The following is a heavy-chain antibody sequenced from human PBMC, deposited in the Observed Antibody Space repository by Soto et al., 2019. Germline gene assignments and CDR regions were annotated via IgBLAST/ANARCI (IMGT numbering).Heavy chain of an antibody. CDR1: GFTFSSYA. J-gene: IGHJ4*02. D-gene: IGHD6-19*01. V-gene: IGHV3-23*01. Sequence: EVQLLESGGGLVQPGGSLRLSCAASGFTFSSYAMSWVRQAPGKGLEWVSAISGSGGSTYYADSVKGRFTISRDNSKNKLSLQMNSLRAEDTAVYYWAKAPPSSVTVAGMYFDYWGQGTLVTVSS. CDR3: AKAPPSSVTVAGMYFDY. CDR2: ISGSGGST.